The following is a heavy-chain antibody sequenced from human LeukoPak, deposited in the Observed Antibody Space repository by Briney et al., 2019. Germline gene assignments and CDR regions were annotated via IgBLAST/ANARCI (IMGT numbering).Heavy chain of an antibody. D-gene: IGHD3-10*01. V-gene: IGHV3-30*04. CDR1: GFTFSSYA. J-gene: IGHJ4*02. Sequence: PGGSLRLSCAASGFTFSSYAMHWVRQAPGKGLEWVAVISYDGSNKYYADSVKGRFTISRDNAKNSLYLQMNSLRAEDTAVYYCARAVHLWFGELDPYFDHWGQGTLVTVSS. CDR2: ISYDGSNK. CDR3: ARAVHLWFGELDPYFDH.